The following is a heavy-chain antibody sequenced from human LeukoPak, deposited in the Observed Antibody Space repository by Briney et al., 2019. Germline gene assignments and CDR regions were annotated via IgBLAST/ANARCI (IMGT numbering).Heavy chain of an antibody. Sequence: GGSLRLSCAASGFTFSNYAMHWVRQAPGKGLEWVAFIRYDGSNKYYADSVKGRFTISRDNSKNTLYLQMNRLRAEDTAVYYCAKTTIVGVTVDSFDIWGQGTMDTVSS. CDR3: AKTTIVGVTVDSFDI. CDR2: IRYDGSNK. D-gene: IGHD1-26*01. J-gene: IGHJ3*02. V-gene: IGHV3-30*02. CDR1: GFTFSNYA.